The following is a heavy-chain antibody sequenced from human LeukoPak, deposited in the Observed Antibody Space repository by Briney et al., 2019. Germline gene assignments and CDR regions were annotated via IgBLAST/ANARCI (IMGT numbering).Heavy chain of an antibody. J-gene: IGHJ5*02. V-gene: IGHV4-34*01. Sequence: PSETLSLTCAVYGGSFSGYYWSWIRQPPGKGLEWIGEINHSGSTNYNPSLRSRVTISVDTSKNQFSLKVRSVTAADTAVYYCARVPGVYHDILTGYGSGWFDPWGQGTLVTVSS. D-gene: IGHD3-9*01. CDR1: GGSFSGYY. CDR3: ARVPGVYHDILTGYGSGWFDP. CDR2: INHSGST.